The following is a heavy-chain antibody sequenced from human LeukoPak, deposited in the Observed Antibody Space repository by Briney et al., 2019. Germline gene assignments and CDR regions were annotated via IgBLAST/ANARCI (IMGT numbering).Heavy chain of an antibody. V-gene: IGHV3-23*01. CDR3: AKEGAGNRLTDAFDI. Sequence: AGGSLRLSCAASGFTFSSYAMSWVRQAPGKGLEWVSAISGSGGSTYYADSVKGRFTISRDNSKDTLYLQMNSLRAEDTAVYYCAKEGAGNRLTDAFDIWGQGTMVTVSS. J-gene: IGHJ3*02. D-gene: IGHD1-14*01. CDR1: GFTFSSYA. CDR2: ISGSGGST.